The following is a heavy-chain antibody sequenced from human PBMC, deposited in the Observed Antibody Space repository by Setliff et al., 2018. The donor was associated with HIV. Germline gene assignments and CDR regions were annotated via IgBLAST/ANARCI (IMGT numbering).Heavy chain of an antibody. CDR1: GFAFSSYA. Sequence: PGGSLRLSCAASGFAFSSYAMNWVRQAPGKGLEWVSSITYSGSHKFYADSLKGRFTISRDNAEKSLYLQMNSLRAEDTAVYYCAKRGIRGVLDAYDVWGQGTMVTVS. V-gene: IGHV3-21*01. CDR3: AKRGIRGVLDAYDV. D-gene: IGHD3-10*01. J-gene: IGHJ3*01. CDR2: ITYSGSHK.